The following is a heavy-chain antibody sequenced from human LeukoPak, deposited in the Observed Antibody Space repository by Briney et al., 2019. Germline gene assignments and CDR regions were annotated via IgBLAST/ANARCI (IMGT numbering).Heavy chain of an antibody. CDR2: IIPIFGTA. J-gene: IGHJ1*01. CDR3: ARDGVEMGFEYFQH. Sequence: SVKVSCKASGGTFSSYAISWVRQAPGQGLEWMGGIIPIFGTANYAQKFQGRVTITADEPTSTAYMELSSLRSEDTAVYYCARDGVEMGFEYFQHWGQGTLVTVSS. D-gene: IGHD5-24*01. CDR1: GGTFSSYA. V-gene: IGHV1-69*13.